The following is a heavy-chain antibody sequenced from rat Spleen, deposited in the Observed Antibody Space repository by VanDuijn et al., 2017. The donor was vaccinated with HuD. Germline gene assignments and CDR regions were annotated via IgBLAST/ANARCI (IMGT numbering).Heavy chain of an antibody. V-gene: IGHV5-7*01. CDR3: TRPTPGIPFNY. D-gene: IGHD1-4*01. CDR2: ISYDGSST. J-gene: IGHJ2*01. CDR1: GFTFSDYN. Sequence: EVQLVESGGGLVQPGRSLKLSCAASGFTFSDYNMAWVRQAPKKGLEWVATISYDGSSTYYRDSVKGRFTVSRDNAKSTLYLQMDSLRSEDTAIYYCTRPTPGIPFNYWGQGVMVTVSS.